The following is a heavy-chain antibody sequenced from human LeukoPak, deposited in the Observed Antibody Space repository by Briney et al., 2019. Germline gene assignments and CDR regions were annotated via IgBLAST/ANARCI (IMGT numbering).Heavy chain of an antibody. D-gene: IGHD4-23*01. Sequence: ASVKVSCKASGYTFTGYYTHWVRQAPGQGLEWMGWINPNSGGTNYAQKFQGWVTMTRDTSTSTVYMELSSLRSEDTAVYYCARSLHDYGGNSQEYYFDYWGQGTLVTVSS. J-gene: IGHJ4*02. V-gene: IGHV1-2*04. CDR3: ARSLHDYGGNSQEYYFDY. CDR1: GYTFTGYY. CDR2: INPNSGGT.